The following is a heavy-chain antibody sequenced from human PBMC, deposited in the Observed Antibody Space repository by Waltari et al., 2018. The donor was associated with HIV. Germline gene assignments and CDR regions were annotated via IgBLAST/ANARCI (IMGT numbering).Heavy chain of an antibody. D-gene: IGHD6-13*01. CDR3: VKEHQYSHTWYSYYGMDV. Sequence: EVQLLESGGGLVQTGGSLRLSCSASGFTFSNFGMTCVRQAPGKGLEWVSAISGSGGNTYYADSLKGRFTISRDNSKNTLYLQMNSLRAEDTAVYFCVKEHQYSHTWYSYYGMDVWGQGTTVTVSS. CDR2: ISGSGGNT. V-gene: IGHV3-23*01. J-gene: IGHJ6*02. CDR1: GFTFSNFG.